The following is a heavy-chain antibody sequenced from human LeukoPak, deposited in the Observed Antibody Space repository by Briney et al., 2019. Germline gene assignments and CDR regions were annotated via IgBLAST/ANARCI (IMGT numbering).Heavy chain of an antibody. V-gene: IGHV3-53*01. CDR2: IYSGGST. CDR1: GFTVSSNY. CDR3: ARRLYSSSWSSFDY. Sequence: GGSLRLSCAASGFTVSSNYMSWVRQAPGKGLEWVSVIYSGGSTYYADSVKGRFTISRDNSKNTLHLQMNSLRAEDTAVYYCARRLYSSSWSSFDYWGQGTLVTVSS. J-gene: IGHJ4*02. D-gene: IGHD6-13*01.